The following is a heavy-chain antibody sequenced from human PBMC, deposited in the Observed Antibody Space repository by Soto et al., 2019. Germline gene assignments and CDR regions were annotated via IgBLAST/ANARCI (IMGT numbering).Heavy chain of an antibody. CDR1: GFTFSSYA. V-gene: IGHV3-30-3*01. J-gene: IGHJ4*02. Sequence: PGGSLRLSCAASGFTFSSYAMHWVRQAPGKGLEWVAVISYDGSNKYYADSVKGRFTISRDNSKNTLYLQMNSLRAEDTAVYYCERDRVVVITTRLDYWGQGTLVTVSS. CDR3: ERDRVVVITTRLDY. CDR2: ISYDGSNK. D-gene: IGHD3-22*01.